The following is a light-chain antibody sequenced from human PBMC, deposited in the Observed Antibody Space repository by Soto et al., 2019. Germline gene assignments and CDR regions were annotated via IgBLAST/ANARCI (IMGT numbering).Light chain of an antibody. CDR1: QSVSSSY. J-gene: IGKJ3*01. CDR2: GAS. V-gene: IGKV3-20*01. CDR3: QQYGSSRGFT. Sequence: EIVLTQSPGTLSLSPAERATLSCRASQSVSSSYLAWYQQKPGQAPRLLIHGASSRATGIPDRFSGSGSGTDFTLTISRLEPEDFAVYYCQQYGSSRGFTFGPGTKVDIK.